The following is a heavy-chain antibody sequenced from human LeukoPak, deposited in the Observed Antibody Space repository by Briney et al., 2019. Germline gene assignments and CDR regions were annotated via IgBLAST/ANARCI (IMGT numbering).Heavy chain of an antibody. CDR3: AGYYAGKDVFDI. CDR1: GFTVSSDY. D-gene: IGHD4-23*01. CDR2: MKEDGGEE. V-gene: IGHV3-7*01. Sequence: GGSLRLSCAASGFTVSSDYMTWVRQAPGKGLEWVANMKEDGGEEYYVDSVKGRFTISRDNAKKSLFLHMNTLSVEDTAIYYCAGYYAGKDVFDIWGQGTRVTVSS. J-gene: IGHJ3*02.